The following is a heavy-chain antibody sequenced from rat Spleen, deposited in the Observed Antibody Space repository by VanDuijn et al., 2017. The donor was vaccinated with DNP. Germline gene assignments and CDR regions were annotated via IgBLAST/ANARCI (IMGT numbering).Heavy chain of an antibody. V-gene: IGHV2-1*01. CDR3: ARHFYDGTYYYGFDY. CDR1: GFSLTSNS. D-gene: IGHD1-12*02. Sequence: QVQLKESGPGLVQPSQTLSLTCTVSGFSLTSNSVHWVRQPPGKGLEWVGAIWSGGSTDYNSAVQSRLSISRDTSKSQVFLKMNSLQPEDTGTYYCARHFYDGTYYYGFDYWGQGVMVTVSS. CDR2: IWSGGST. J-gene: IGHJ2*01.